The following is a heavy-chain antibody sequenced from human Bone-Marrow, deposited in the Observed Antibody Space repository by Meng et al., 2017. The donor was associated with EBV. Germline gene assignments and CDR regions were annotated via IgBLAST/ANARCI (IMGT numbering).Heavy chain of an antibody. Sequence: HLQLHESGPGLVKPSETLSLTCTVSGGSISSSSYYWGWIRQPPGKGLEWIESIYYSGSTYYNPSLKSRVTISVDTSKNQFSLKLNSVTAADTAVYFCARHDRLGDYRVSWGQGTLVTVSS. CDR1: GGSISSSSYY. J-gene: IGHJ5*02. D-gene: IGHD4-11*01. CDR3: ARHDRLGDYRVS. CDR2: IYYSGST. V-gene: IGHV4-39*01.